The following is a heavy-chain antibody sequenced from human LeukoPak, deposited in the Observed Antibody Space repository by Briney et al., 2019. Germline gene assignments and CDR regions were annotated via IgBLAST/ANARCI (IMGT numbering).Heavy chain of an antibody. Sequence: GGSLRLPCAASGFTFSSFSMNWVRQAPGKGLEWVSSISSGSSYIYYADSVKGRFTISRDNAKNSLYLQMNSLRAEDTAVYYCAKDLGAGSDYWGQGTLVTVSS. CDR2: ISSGSSYI. D-gene: IGHD1-1*01. CDR1: GFTFSSFS. CDR3: AKDLGAGSDY. J-gene: IGHJ4*02. V-gene: IGHV3-21*01.